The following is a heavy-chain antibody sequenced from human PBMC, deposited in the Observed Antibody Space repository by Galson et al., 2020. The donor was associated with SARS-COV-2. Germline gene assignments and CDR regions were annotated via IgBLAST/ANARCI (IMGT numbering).Heavy chain of an antibody. J-gene: IGHJ6*02. CDR3: GKARSYYNSERDVGYGLDD. Sequence: ESLKISCAASGFTFNTYAMSWVRQAPKKGLEWVSSISGSGDTRYYADSVRGRFTISRDNSKNTLFLQVNSLRVEDTAMYYCGKARSYYNSERDVGYGLDDWGQGTTVTVSS. CDR1: GFTFNTYA. D-gene: IGHD3-10*01. V-gene: IGHV3-23*01. CDR2: ISGSGDTR.